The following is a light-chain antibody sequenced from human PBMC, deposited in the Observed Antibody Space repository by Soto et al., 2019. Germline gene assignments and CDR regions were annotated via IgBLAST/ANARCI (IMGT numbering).Light chain of an antibody. CDR2: DVS. Sequence: QSALTQPASVSGSPGQSIAISCTGTSSDVGAFSYVSWYQQHPGKAPKFMIFDVSSRPSGVSDRFSGSKSGNTASLTISGLQTEDEADYYCASYTTSSTYVFGTGTKDTVL. J-gene: IGLJ1*01. V-gene: IGLV2-14*03. CDR1: SSDVGAFSY. CDR3: ASYTTSSTYV.